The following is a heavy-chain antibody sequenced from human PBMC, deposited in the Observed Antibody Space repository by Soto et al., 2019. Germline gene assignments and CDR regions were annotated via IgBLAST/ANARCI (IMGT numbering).Heavy chain of an antibody. V-gene: IGHV4-34*01. CDR3: ARHPSAYSSGWSPPGNYFDY. J-gene: IGHJ4*02. Sequence: SETLSLTCSVSGSSMTTYYWHWIRQAPGKGLEWIWEINHSKGTDYNPSLKSQDTISVDTSKNQISMKLKSVTAADMVVFYCARHPSAYSSGWSPPGNYFDYWGQGTRVT. CDR1: GSSMTTYY. D-gene: IGHD6-19*01. CDR2: INHSKGT.